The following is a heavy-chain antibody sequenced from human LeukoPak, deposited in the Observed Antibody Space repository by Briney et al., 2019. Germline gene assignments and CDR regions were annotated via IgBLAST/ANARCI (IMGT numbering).Heavy chain of an antibody. CDR1: GFTFSSYS. Sequence: TGGSLRLSCAASGFTFSSYSMNWVRQAPGKGLEWVSFIYSDNTHYSDSVKGRFTISRDNSKNTLYLQMNSLRAEDTAVHYCARRAGAYSHPYDYWGQGTLVTVSS. CDR3: ARRAGAYSHPYDY. V-gene: IGHV3-53*01. D-gene: IGHD4/OR15-4a*01. CDR2: IYSDNT. J-gene: IGHJ4*02.